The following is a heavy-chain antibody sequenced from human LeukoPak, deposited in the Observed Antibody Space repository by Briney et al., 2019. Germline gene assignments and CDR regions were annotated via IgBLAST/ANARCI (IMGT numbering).Heavy chain of an antibody. Sequence: ASVKASCKASGYTFTSYGISWVRQAPGQGLEWMGWISGYNGNTKYAQKVQGRVTMTTDTSTSTAYMELRSLRSDDTAVYYCARDSVSYPNWFDPWGQGTLVTVSS. D-gene: IGHD1-26*01. CDR2: ISGYNGNT. V-gene: IGHV1-18*01. J-gene: IGHJ5*02. CDR3: ARDSVSYPNWFDP. CDR1: GYTFTSYG.